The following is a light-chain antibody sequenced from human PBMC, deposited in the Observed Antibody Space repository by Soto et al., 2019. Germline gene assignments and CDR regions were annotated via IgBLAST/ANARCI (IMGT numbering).Light chain of an antibody. Sequence: EIVMTQSPATLSVSPGERATLSCRASQSVSSNLAWYQQKPGQAPRLLIYGASTRATGIPARFSGSGSGTEFTLTISSLQPEDFAVYYCQQYNDWPPKQYTFGQGTKLEIK. CDR3: QQYNDWPPKQYT. V-gene: IGKV3-15*01. CDR1: QSVSSN. J-gene: IGKJ2*01. CDR2: GAS.